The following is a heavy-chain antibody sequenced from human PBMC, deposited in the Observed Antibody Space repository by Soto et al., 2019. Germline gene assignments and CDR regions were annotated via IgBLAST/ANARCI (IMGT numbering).Heavy chain of an antibody. CDR1: GYTFTNYA. J-gene: IGHJ4*02. V-gene: IGHV1-18*01. Sequence: QVQLVQSGAEVKKPGASVKVSCKASGYTFTNYAFSWVRQAPGQGLEWMGWISAYNGNTNYPQKLQGRVTMTTDTTTGTAYMELRSLRSDDTAVYYWARDLAAAGPFECWGQGTLVTVSS. CDR2: ISAYNGNT. D-gene: IGHD6-13*01. CDR3: ARDLAAAGPFEC.